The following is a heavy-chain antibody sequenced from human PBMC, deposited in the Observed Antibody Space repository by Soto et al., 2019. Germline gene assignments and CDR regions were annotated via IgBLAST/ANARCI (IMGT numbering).Heavy chain of an antibody. CDR2: IIPILGIA. CDR3: ARDKGYSSPEYGMDV. D-gene: IGHD6-13*01. V-gene: IGHV1-69*08. CDR1: GGTFSSYT. J-gene: IGHJ6*02. Sequence: QVQLVQSGAEVKKPGSSVKVSCKASGGTFSSYTISWVRQAPGQGLEWMGRIIPILGIANYAQKFQGRVTLNADKSTSTAYMELSSLRSEDTAVYYCARDKGYSSPEYGMDVWGQGTTVTVSS.